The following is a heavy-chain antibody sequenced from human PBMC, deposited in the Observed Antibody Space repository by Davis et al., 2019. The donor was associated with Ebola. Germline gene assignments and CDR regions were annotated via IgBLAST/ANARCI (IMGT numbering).Heavy chain of an antibody. CDR2: IKQDGSEK. J-gene: IGHJ4*02. Sequence: PGGSLRLSCAASGFTFSSYWMSWVRQAPGKGLEWVANIKQDGSEKYYVDSVKCRFTISRDNAKNSLYLQMNSLRAEDTAVYYCARGVAGTTGPDDAFDIWGQGTLVTVSS. CDR3: ARGVAGTTGPDDAFDI. D-gene: IGHD6-19*01. V-gene: IGHV3-7*03. CDR1: GFTFSSYW.